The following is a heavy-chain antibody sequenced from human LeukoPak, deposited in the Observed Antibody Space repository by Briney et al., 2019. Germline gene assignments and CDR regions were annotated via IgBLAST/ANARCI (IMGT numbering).Heavy chain of an antibody. Sequence: SEPLSLTCSGSNYSISNSLYWGWLRQPPGKGLGWIGRIYRSGSTFYNPSLKSRVTISLDTSKNQFSLKLSSVTAADTAVYFCARGTYGYYMDVWGKGTTVTVSS. CDR1: NYSISNSLY. V-gene: IGHV4-38-2*02. CDR3: ARGTYGYYMDV. D-gene: IGHD4-17*01. CDR2: IYRSGST. J-gene: IGHJ6*03.